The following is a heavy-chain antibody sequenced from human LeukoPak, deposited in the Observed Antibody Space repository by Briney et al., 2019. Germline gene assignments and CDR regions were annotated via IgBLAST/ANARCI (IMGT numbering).Heavy chain of an antibody. J-gene: IGHJ3*02. Sequence: GGSLRLSCVVSGFTFSSYAMGWVRQAPGKRPEWVSSLTDSGGTTYDVASEKGRFTISRDNSKNTLDLHMNSLRAEDTAMYYCAKMRDAFDIWGQGTVVAVSS. CDR1: GFTFSSYA. CDR2: LTDSGGTT. V-gene: IGHV3-23*01. CDR3: AKMRDAFDI.